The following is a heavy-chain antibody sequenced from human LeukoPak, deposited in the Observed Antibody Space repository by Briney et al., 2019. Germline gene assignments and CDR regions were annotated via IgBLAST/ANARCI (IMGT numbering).Heavy chain of an antibody. CDR2: MNPNSGNT. D-gene: IGHD3-3*01. V-gene: IGHV1-8*03. CDR3: ARGVRARDTIFGVVTTGRYYYYYMDV. Sequence: ASVKVSCKASGYTFTSYDINWVRQATGQGLEWMGWMNPNSGNTGYAQKFQGRVTITRNTSISTAYMELSSLRSEDTAVYYCARGVRARDTIFGVVTTGRYYYYYMDVWGKGTPVTVSS. CDR1: GYTFTSYD. J-gene: IGHJ6*03.